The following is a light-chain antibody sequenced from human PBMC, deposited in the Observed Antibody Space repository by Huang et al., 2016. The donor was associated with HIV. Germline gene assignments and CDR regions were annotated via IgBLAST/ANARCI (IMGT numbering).Light chain of an antibody. V-gene: IGKV1-39*01. CDR2: VVS. CDR3: KQSYTTDPYT. Sequence: IEMTQYPSSLSASVGDSVIITCRTSQNINNFLNLYQQRVGEAPQLIISVVSNLRNGVPLCFSGGKAETNYTLTINKRQPEDFATYYCKQSYTTDPYTFAQGTKVEIK. J-gene: IGKJ2*01. CDR1: QNINNF.